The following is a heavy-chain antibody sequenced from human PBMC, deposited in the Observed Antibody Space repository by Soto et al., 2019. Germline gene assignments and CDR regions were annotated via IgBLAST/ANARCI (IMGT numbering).Heavy chain of an antibody. V-gene: IGHV4-59*01. J-gene: IGHJ4*02. CDR2: IYYSGST. CDR1: GGSISSYY. Sequence: QVQLQESGPGLVKPSETLSLTCTVSGGSISSYYWSWIRQPPGKGLEWIGYIYYSGSTNYNPSLKSRVTISVDTSKNQCSLKLSSVTAADTAVYYCARDEGGYYGSGRFDYWGQGTLVTVSS. D-gene: IGHD3-10*01. CDR3: ARDEGGYYGSGRFDY.